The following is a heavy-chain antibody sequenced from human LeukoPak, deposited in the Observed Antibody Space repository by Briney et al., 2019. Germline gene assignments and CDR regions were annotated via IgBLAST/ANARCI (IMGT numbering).Heavy chain of an antibody. CDR1: GFTFSSYA. CDR3: AKDHAHRGTELPGY. V-gene: IGHV3-23*01. Sequence: PGGSLRLSCAASGFTFSSYAMSWVRQAPGKGLEWVSAISGSGGSTYYADSVKGRFTISRDNSKNTLYPQMNSLRAEDTAVYYCAKDHAHRGTELPGYWGQGTLVTVSS. CDR2: ISGSGGST. J-gene: IGHJ4*02. D-gene: IGHD1-7*01.